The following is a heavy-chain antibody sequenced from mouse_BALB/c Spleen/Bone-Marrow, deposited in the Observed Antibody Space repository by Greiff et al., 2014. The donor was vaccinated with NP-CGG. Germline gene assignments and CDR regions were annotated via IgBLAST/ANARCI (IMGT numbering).Heavy chain of an antibody. J-gene: IGHJ4*01. V-gene: IGHV5-15*02. CDR2: ISNLAYSI. CDR3: AREGGAMDY. Sequence: EVMLVESGGGLVQPGGSRKLSCAASGFTFSDYGMARVRQAPGKGPEWVAFISNLAYSIYYADTVTGRFTISRENAKNTLYLEMSSLRSEDTAMYYCAREGGAMDYWGQGTSVTVSS. CDR1: GFTFSDYG.